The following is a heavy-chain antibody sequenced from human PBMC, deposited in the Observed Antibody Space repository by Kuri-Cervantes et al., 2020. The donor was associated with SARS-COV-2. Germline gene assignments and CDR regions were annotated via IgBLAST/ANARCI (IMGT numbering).Heavy chain of an antibody. CDR2: IIPIFGTA. V-gene: IGHV1-69*13. J-gene: IGHJ4*02. D-gene: IGHD6-19*01. Sequence: SVKVSCKASGGTFSSYAISWVRQAPGQGLEWMGGIIPIFGTANYAQKFQGRVTITADESTSTAYMELSSLRSEDTAVYYCARGRVAGSHLSFYCWGQGTLVTVSS. CDR1: GGTFSSYA. CDR3: ARGRVAGSHLSFYC.